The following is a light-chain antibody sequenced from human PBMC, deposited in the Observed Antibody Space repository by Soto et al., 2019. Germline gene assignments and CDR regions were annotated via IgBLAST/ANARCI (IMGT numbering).Light chain of an antibody. CDR2: GAS. CDR1: QSIGSSY. Sequence: EVVLTQSPGTLSLSPGERATLSCRAIQSIGSSYLAWYQQQPGQAPRLLIYGASSRATGIPDRFSGGGSGTDFSLTISRLDPEDFAVYYCQHRINWPPITFGQGTRLEI. V-gene: IGKV3D-20*02. J-gene: IGKJ5*01. CDR3: QHRINWPPIT.